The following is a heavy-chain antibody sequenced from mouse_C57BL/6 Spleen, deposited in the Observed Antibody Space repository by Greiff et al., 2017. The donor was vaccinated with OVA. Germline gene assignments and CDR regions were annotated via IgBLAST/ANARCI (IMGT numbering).Heavy chain of an antibody. Sequence: QVQLQQPGAELVKPGASVKLSCTASGYTFTSYWMQWVKQRPGQGLEWIGEIDPSDSYTNYNQKFKGKATLTVDTSSSTAYMQLSSLTSEDSAVDYCARSRDYDGYYLDYWGQGTTLTVSS. D-gene: IGHD2-4*01. CDR3: ARSRDYDGYYLDY. V-gene: IGHV1-50*01. CDR2: IDPSDSYT. CDR1: GYTFTSYW. J-gene: IGHJ2*01.